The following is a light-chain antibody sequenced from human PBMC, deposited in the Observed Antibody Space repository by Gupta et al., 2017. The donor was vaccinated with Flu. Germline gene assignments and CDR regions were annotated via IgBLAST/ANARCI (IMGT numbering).Light chain of an antibody. CDR2: WAS. Sequence: DIMMTQPPDPLAVSRRERANTHCKSSQSGLYNSNNKSDLAWYQQKPGQPPKLLISWASTRQSGIPDRFSGSGSGTDFTLTISSLQAEDVAVYYCQQDVSVPGAFGQGTKVEIK. CDR1: QSGLYNSNNKSD. CDR3: QQDVSVPGA. V-gene: IGKV4-1*01. J-gene: IGKJ1*01.